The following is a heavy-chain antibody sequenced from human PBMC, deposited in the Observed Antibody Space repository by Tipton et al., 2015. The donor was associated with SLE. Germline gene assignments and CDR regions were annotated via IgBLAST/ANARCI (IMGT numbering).Heavy chain of an antibody. Sequence: TLSLTCAVSGGSISSGGYSWSWIRQPPGKGLEWIGYIYHSGSTYYNPSLKSRVTISVDTSKNQFSLKLSSVTAADTAVYYCARDLKLGIDAFDIWDQGTMGSVSS. CDR3: ARDLKLGIDAFDI. J-gene: IGHJ3*02. CDR2: IYHSGST. D-gene: IGHD7-27*01. V-gene: IGHV4-30-2*01. CDR1: GGSISSGGYS.